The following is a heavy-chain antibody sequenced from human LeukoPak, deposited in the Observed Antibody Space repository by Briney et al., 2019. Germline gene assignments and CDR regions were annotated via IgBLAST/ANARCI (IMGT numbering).Heavy chain of an antibody. V-gene: IGHV4-30-4*08. J-gene: IGHJ4*02. CDR1: GGSISSGDYY. Sequence: SETLSLTCTVSGGSISSGDYYWSWIRQPPGKGLEWIGYIYYSGSTYYNPSLKSRVTISVDTSKNQFSLKLSSVTAADTAVYYCAREVLEVGELSSFDYWGQGTPVTVSS. CDR2: IYYSGST. D-gene: IGHD3-10*01. CDR3: AREVLEVGELSSFDY.